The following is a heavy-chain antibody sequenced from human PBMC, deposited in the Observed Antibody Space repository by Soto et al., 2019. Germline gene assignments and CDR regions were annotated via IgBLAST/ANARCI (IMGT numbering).Heavy chain of an antibody. V-gene: IGHV1-69*01. CDR1: GGTFSSHS. CDR3: AREVGYGDFSAALLD. Sequence: VQLMQSGAEVKKPGSSVKVSCKASGGTFSSHSINWVRQAPGQGLEWMGGIITLFGTSNYAQNFQGRVTITADQSTSTADMELNSLTSDDTAVYYWAREVGYGDFSAALLDWGQGTLVTVSS. J-gene: IGHJ4*02. CDR2: IITLFGTS. D-gene: IGHD2-21*02.